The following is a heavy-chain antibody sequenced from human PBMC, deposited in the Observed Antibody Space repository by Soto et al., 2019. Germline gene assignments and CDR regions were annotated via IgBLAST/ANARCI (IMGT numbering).Heavy chain of an antibody. J-gene: IGHJ6*02. V-gene: IGHV3-7*05. Sequence: PGGSLRLSCAASGFSFSSYWMSWVRQAPGKGQEWVANIKQDGSEKYYVDSVKGRFTISRDNAKNSLYLQMSSLRAEDTAVHHCARDPYYDFWSGYYYYGLDVWRQGTTVTVSS. CDR1: GFSFSSYW. CDR3: ARDPYYDFWSGYYYYGLDV. D-gene: IGHD3-3*01. CDR2: IKQDGSEK.